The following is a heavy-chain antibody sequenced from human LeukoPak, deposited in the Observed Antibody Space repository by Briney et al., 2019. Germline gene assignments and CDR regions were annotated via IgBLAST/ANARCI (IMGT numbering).Heavy chain of an antibody. CDR2: IRPDGSHTK. CDR1: GFTFSSYW. CDR3: AGNFDY. V-gene: IGHV3-30*02. J-gene: IGHJ4*02. Sequence: ETGGSLRLSCAASGFTFSSYWMSWVRQAPGKGLEWVSLIRPDGSHTKYYTDSVKGRFAISRDNSKNILYLQMNSLRPEDTAVYYCAGNFDYWGQGTLVTVSS.